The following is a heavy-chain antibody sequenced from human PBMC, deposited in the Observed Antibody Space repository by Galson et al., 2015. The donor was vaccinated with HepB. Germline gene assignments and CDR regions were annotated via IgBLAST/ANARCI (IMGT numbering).Heavy chain of an antibody. D-gene: IGHD3-9*01. J-gene: IGHJ3*01. CDR1: GYSFNSYA. CDR2: INAGNGNT. CDR3: AIGDYDILTGYYVASFDF. Sequence: SVKVSCKGSGYSFNSYALHWVRQAPGQRLEWVGWINAGNGNTRYSQKFQGRVTITSDTSASTVYMELSSLRPEDTAIYYFAIGDYDILTGYYVASFDFWGQGTMVTVSS. V-gene: IGHV1-3*01.